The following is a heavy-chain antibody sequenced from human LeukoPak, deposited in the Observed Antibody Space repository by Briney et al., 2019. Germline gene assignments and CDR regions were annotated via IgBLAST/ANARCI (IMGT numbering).Heavy chain of an antibody. CDR3: ARAGSLTLDGYFDY. Sequence: ASVKVSCTASGYTFTSYGISWVRQAPGQGLEWMGWISAYNGNTNYAQKLQGRVTMTTDTSTSTAYMELRSLRSDDTAVYYCARAGSLTLDGYFDYWGQGTLVTVSS. CDR2: ISAYNGNT. D-gene: IGHD5-24*01. J-gene: IGHJ4*02. CDR1: GYTFTSYG. V-gene: IGHV1-18*01.